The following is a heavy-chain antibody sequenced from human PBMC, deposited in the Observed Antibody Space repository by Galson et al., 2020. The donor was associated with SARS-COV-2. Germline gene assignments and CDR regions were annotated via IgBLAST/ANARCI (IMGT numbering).Heavy chain of an antibody. CDR2: INSSGST. CDR3: AREENFFLVGTATRMCYFDY. CDR1: GGSFSGYY. J-gene: IGHJ4*02. V-gene: IGHV4-34*01. Sequence: SETLSLTCPVYGGSFSGYYWSWIRQPPGQGLEWIGEINSSGSTNYNPSLKSRLTISVDTSKNHFSLKLSSLTAADTAVYYCAREENFFLVGTATRMCYFDYWGRGTRATVSS. D-gene: IGHD2-21*02.